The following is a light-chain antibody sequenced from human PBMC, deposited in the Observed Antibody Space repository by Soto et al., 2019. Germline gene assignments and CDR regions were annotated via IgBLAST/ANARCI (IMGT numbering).Light chain of an antibody. CDR1: QGIGTW. V-gene: IGKV1-12*01. J-gene: IGKJ5*01. Sequence: DIQMTQPPSSVSASVGDRVTITCRASQGIGTWLAWYQQKPGKGPNLLIYAASSLESGVPSRFSGSGSGTDFTLTISSLEPEDFAVYYCQQRSNWPTFGQGTRLEIK. CDR3: QQRSNWPT. CDR2: AAS.